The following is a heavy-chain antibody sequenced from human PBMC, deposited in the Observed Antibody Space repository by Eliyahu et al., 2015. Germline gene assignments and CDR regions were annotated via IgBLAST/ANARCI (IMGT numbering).Heavy chain of an antibody. Sequence: QVQLVESGGGLVKPGGSLRLXXAAXGFIFSDYYMTWIRQAPGKGLEWLSYIGTGGGFIEYADTVKGRFTVSRDNSENSLFLQMNSLRAEDAAIYYCARGQDGFDIWGQGTVVTVSS. CDR1: GFIFSDYY. CDR2: IGTGGGFI. CDR3: ARGQDGFDI. J-gene: IGHJ3*02. V-gene: IGHV3-11*04.